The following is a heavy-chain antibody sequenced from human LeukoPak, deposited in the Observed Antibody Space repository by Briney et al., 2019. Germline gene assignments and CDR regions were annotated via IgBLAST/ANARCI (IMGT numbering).Heavy chain of an antibody. J-gene: IGHJ6*04. CDR1: GFTFSRSW. V-gene: IGHV3-7*03. CDR2: IKHDGSDK. D-gene: IGHD3-9*01. Sequence: GGSLRLSCEASGFTFSRSWMSWVRQAPGKGLEWVANIKHDGSDKYYADSVKGRFTISRDNAKNSLYLQMNSLRAEDTAVYYCGRLLPLRYPDGMDVWGKGTTVTVSS. CDR3: GRLLPLRYPDGMDV.